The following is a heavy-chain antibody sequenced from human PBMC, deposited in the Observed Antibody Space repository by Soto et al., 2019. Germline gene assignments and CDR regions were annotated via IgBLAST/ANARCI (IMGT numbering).Heavy chain of an antibody. CDR2: IYNSGST. CDR1: GGSISSGDYY. J-gene: IGHJ5*01. V-gene: IGHV4-30-4*01. D-gene: IGHD2-15*01. Sequence: QVQLQESGPGLVKPSQTLSLTCTVSGGSISSGDYYWNWIRQPPGKGLEWIGHIYNSGSTNYNPSHTSGATPSVDMSRHHLTLNPTSVPAADTAVSHCASARDHCGGGRCYQSFDSWGQGTLVTVSP. CDR3: ASARDHCGGGRCYQSFDS.